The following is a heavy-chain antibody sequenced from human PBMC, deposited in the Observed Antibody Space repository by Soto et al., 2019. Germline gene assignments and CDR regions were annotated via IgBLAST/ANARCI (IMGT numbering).Heavy chain of an antibody. D-gene: IGHD3-9*01. V-gene: IGHV4-34*01. CDR2: INHSGST. CDR1: GGSFSGYY. J-gene: IGHJ4*02. CDR3: ARGLIIAY. Sequence: QVQLQQWGAGLLKPSETLSLTCAVYGGSFSGYYWSWIRQPPGKGLEWIGEINHSGSTNYNTSLKSRVTISVDTSKKQFSVKLSSVTAEDTDVYYCARGLIIAYWGQGTLATF.